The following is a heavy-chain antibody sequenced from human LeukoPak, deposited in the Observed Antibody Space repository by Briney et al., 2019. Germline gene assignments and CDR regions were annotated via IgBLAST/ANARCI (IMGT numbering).Heavy chain of an antibody. Sequence: ASVKVSCKASGYTFTSYGISWVRQAPGQGLEWMGWISAYNGNTNYAQKLQGRVTMTTDTSTSTAYMELRSLRSDDTAVYYCARDDCGGDCYSNDAFDIWGQGTMVTVSS. CDR1: GYTFTSYG. J-gene: IGHJ3*02. D-gene: IGHD2-21*02. V-gene: IGHV1-18*01. CDR2: ISAYNGNT. CDR3: ARDDCGGDCYSNDAFDI.